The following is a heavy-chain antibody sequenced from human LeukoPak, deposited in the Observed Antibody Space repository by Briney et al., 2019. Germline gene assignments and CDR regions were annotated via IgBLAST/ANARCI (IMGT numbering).Heavy chain of an antibody. J-gene: IGHJ5*01. CDR2: VYSSGNT. CDR1: GVSISSYY. D-gene: IGHD4-17*01. CDR3: ARRTPVTPNSFDS. Sequence: SETLSLTCTGSGVSISSYYWSWLRHPPGKGLEWIGYVYSSGNTSYNPSLKSRVTISLDTSKNQFSLKMSSLTAADTAVYYCARRTPVTPNSFDSWGQGTLVTVSS. V-gene: IGHV4-59*08.